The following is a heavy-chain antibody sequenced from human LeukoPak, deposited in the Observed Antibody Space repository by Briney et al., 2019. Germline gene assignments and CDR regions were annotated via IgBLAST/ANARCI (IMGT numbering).Heavy chain of an antibody. CDR3: ARDRSTLGYRQFDY. Sequence: ASVKVSCKSSGYIFNDYYIHWVRQAPGQGLEWMGWLNPNRAATIYAQRFQGRVTLTWDTPISTAYMDLRALRSDDTALYYCARDRSTLGYRQFDYWGQGTLVIVSS. CDR1: GYIFNDYY. D-gene: IGHD5-18*01. V-gene: IGHV1-2*02. J-gene: IGHJ4*02. CDR2: LNPNRAAT.